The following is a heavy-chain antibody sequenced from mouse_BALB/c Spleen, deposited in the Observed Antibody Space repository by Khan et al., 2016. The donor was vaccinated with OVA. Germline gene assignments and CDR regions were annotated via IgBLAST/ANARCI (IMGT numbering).Heavy chain of an antibody. Sequence: EVQLQEAGPSLVKPSQTLSLTCSVTGDSITSGFWNWIRKFPGNKFEYMGYITYSGNTYYNPSLKSRIFTIRDTSKSQYYLQLNSVTTKDTATYYCARSYGSWAMDYWGQGTSVTVSS. CDR2: ITYSGNT. CDR3: ARSYGSWAMDY. CDR1: GDSITSGF. D-gene: IGHD1-1*01. V-gene: IGHV3-8*02. J-gene: IGHJ4*01.